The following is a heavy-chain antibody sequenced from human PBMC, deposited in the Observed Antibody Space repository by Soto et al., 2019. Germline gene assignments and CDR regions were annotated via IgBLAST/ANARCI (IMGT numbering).Heavy chain of an antibody. J-gene: IGHJ4*01. D-gene: IGHD6-6*01. Sequence: QVKLVQSGAEVKKPGASVKVSCKASGYTFTNDGINWVRQAPGQGLEWLGWVSAYNGERRYAQRVQARVIMTTDTSTTTAYMELRSLKSDDTGVYSFSRGTSIPASGDYWGQGNLVTVSS. V-gene: IGHV1-18*01. CDR2: VSAYNGER. CDR3: SRGTSIPASGDY. CDR1: GYTFTNDG.